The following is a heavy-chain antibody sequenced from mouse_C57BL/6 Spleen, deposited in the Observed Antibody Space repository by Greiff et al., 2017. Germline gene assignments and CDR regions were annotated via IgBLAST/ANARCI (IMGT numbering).Heavy chain of an antibody. CDR1: GYTFTDYY. D-gene: IGHD1-1*01. CDR2: INPNNGGT. Sequence: EVQLQQSGPELVKPGASVKISCKASGYTFTDYYMNWVKQSHGKSLEWIGDINPNNGGTSYNQKFKGKATLTVDKSSSTAYMELRSLTSEDAAVYYYAGRRYYYGSSYGYFDYWGQGTTLTVSS. V-gene: IGHV1-26*01. J-gene: IGHJ2*01. CDR3: AGRRYYYGSSYGYFDY.